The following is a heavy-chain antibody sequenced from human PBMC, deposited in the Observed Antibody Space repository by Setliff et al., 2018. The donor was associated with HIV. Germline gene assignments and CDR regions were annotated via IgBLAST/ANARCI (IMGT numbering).Heavy chain of an antibody. V-gene: IGHV1-69*13. CDR1: GYSFSSYG. D-gene: IGHD3-16*01. CDR2: IITVFGAA. Sequence: SVKVSCKASGYSFSSYGFSWVRQAPGQGLEWMGGIITVFGAANYAQKFQGRVTITADESTSTAYMDLSSLRSEDTAVYYCARSGTHLEESRGSSAWVSAAFDIWGQGTMVTVSS. J-gene: IGHJ3*02. CDR3: ARSGTHLEESRGSSAWVSAAFDI.